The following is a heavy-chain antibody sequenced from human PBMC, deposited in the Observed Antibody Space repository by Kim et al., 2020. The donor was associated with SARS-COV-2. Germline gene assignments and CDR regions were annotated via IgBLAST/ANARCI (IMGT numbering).Heavy chain of an antibody. J-gene: IGHJ3*02. D-gene: IGHD6-13*01. V-gene: IGHV1-69*01. Sequence: FQGRVTITADESTSTAYMELSSLRSEDTAVYYCARGPSIAVASRSYFLDIWGQGTMVTVSS. CDR3: ARGPSIAVASRSYFLDI.